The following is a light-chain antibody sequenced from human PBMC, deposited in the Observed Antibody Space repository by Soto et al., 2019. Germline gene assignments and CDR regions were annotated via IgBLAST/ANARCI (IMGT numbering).Light chain of an antibody. CDR3: QQYGSSRFT. J-gene: IGKJ3*01. CDR1: QSFTGSN. V-gene: IGKV3-20*01. CDR2: GAS. Sequence: EIVLTQSPGTLSLSPGERATLSCRASQSFTGSNLAWYQQKPGQAPRLLIYGASNRATGIPDRFSGSGSGTDFTLTISRLEPEDFAVYYCQQYGSSRFTFGPGTKVDIK.